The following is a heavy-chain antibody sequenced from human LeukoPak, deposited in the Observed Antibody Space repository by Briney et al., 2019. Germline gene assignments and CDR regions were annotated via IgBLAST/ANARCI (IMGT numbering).Heavy chain of an antibody. V-gene: IGHV4-38-2*02. J-gene: IGHJ4*02. Sequence: PSETLSLTCTVSGGSISSYYWSWIRQPPGKGLEWIGSIYHSGSTYYNPSLKSRVTISVDTSKNQFSLKLSSVTAADTAVYYCARVRFAPTPFDYWGQGTLVTVSS. D-gene: IGHD5-24*01. CDR1: GGSISSYY. CDR3: ARVRFAPTPFDY. CDR2: IYHSGST.